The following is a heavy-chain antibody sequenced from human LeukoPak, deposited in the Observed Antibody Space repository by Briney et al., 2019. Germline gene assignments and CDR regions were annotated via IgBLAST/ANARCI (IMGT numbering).Heavy chain of an antibody. CDR1: CGSICSHY. CDR3: ARGNYAFWSGLESQYYFDY. J-gene: IGHJ4*02. D-gene: IGHD3-3*01. V-gene: IGHV4-59*11. Sequence: SQTLSLTCTVSCGSICSHYWIWIRQPPRKALESIGYIYYSGSTNYNPSLKSQVTISVATSKNPFSLQLPSVTGADTAVYYCARGNYAFWSGLESQYYFDYWGQGTLVTVSS. CDR2: IYYSGST.